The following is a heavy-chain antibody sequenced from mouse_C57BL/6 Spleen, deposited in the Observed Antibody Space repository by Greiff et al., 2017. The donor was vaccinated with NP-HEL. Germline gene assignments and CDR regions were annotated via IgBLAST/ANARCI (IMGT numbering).Heavy chain of an antibody. Sequence: EVQLEESGGGLVQPKGSLKLSCAASGFSFNTYAMNWVRQAPGKGLEWVVRIRSKSNNYATYYADSVKDSMTIYRDESESILYMQMNNLKTEDTAMYYCVRQHGGGFAYWGQGTLVTVSA. V-gene: IGHV10-1*01. CDR2: IRSKSNNYAT. J-gene: IGHJ3*01. CDR3: VRQHGGGFAY. D-gene: IGHD1-2*01. CDR1: GFSFNTYA.